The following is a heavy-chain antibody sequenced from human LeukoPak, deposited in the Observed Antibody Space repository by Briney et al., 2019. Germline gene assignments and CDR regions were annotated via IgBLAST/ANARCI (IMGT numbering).Heavy chain of an antibody. Sequence: PGGSLRLSCAASGFTFSSYGMHWVRQAPGKGLEWVAVISYDGSNKYYADSVKGRFTISRDNSKNTLYLQMNSLRAEDTAVYYCAKDSGSSSWLYYFDYWGQGTLVTVSS. CDR1: GFTFSSYG. J-gene: IGHJ4*02. CDR2: ISYDGSNK. V-gene: IGHV3-30*18. D-gene: IGHD6-13*01. CDR3: AKDSGSSSWLYYFDY.